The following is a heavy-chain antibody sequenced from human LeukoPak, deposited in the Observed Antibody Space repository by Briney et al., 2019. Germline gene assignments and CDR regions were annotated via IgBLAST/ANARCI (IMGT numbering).Heavy chain of an antibody. CDR2: IKQDGSEK. CDR1: GFTFSSYW. V-gene: IGHV3-7*01. J-gene: IGHJ4*02. D-gene: IGHD3-3*01. Sequence: GGSLRLSCAASGFTFSSYWMSWVRQAPGKGLEWVANIKQDGSEKYYVDSVKDRFTISRDNAKNSLYLQMSSLRAEDTAVYYCATDRGWRTSGYYLYYFEYWGQGTLVTFSS. CDR3: ATDRGWRTSGYYLYYFEY.